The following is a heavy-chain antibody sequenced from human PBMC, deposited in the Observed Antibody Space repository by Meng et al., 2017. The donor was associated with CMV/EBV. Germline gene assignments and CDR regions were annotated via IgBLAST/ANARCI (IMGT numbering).Heavy chain of an antibody. CDR3: ARGQEGRYYYYGMDV. CDR2: ISVSGGNT. CDR1: GFTFSRYA. J-gene: IGHJ6*02. Sequence: GGSLRLSCAASGFTFSRYAMSWVRQAPGKGLEWVSAISVSGGNTYYADSVKGRFTISRDNSKNTLYLQMNSLRAEDTAVYYCARGQEGRYYYYGMDVWGQGTTVTVSS. V-gene: IGHV3-23*01.